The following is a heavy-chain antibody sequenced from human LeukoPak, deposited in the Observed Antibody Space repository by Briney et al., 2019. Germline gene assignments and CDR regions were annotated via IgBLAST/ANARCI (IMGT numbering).Heavy chain of an antibody. D-gene: IGHD5-12*01. CDR2: IKEDGSDK. CDR1: GFTLSTYW. CDR3: ARDAPGYGGYGD. J-gene: IGHJ4*02. Sequence: PGGSLRLSCAPSGFTLSTYWMSWVRQAPGQGMGWVGNIKEDGSDKYYGDSVKGRFTISRDNAKNSLYLQMNSLRAEDTAVYYCARDAPGYGGYGDWGQGILVTASS. V-gene: IGHV3-7*01.